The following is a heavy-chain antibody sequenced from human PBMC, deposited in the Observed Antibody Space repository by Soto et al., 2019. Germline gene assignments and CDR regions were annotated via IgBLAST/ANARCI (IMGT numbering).Heavy chain of an antibody. J-gene: IGHJ5*02. D-gene: IGHD4-17*01. CDR3: ARVFIDYGDRPPYNWFDP. CDR1: GYTFTGYY. CDR2: INPNSGGT. V-gene: IGHV1-2*02. Sequence: QVQLVQSGAEVKKPGASVKVSCKASGYTFTGYYMHWVRQAPGQGLEWMGWINPNSGGTNYAQKFQGRVTMTRDTSISTAYMELSRLRSDDTAVYYCARVFIDYGDRPPYNWFDPWGQGTLVTVSS.